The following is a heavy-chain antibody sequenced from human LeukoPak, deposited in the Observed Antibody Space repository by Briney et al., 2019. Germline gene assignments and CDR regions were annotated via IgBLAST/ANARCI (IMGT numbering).Heavy chain of an antibody. J-gene: IGHJ3*02. Sequence: GGSLRLSCAASGFTVSSNYMSWVRQAPGKGLEWVSVIYSGGSTYYADSVKGRFNISRDNSKNTLYLQMNSLRAEETAVYYCARDKRYCSGGSCYAFDIWGQGTMVTVSS. CDR3: ARDKRYCSGGSCYAFDI. V-gene: IGHV3-53*01. CDR2: IYSGGST. D-gene: IGHD2-15*01. CDR1: GFTVSSNY.